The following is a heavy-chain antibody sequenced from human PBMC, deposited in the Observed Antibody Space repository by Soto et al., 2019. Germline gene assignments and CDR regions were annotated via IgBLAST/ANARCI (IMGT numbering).Heavy chain of an antibody. CDR3: AKSGTGHSSSWYFDY. Sequence: GGSLRLSCAASGFTFDDYAMHWVRQAPGKGLEWVSGISWNSGSIGYADSVKGRFTISRDNAKNSLYLQMNSLRAEDTALYYCAKSGTGHSSSWYFDYWGQGTLVTVSS. CDR2: ISWNSGSI. CDR1: GFTFDDYA. V-gene: IGHV3-9*01. D-gene: IGHD6-13*01. J-gene: IGHJ4*02.